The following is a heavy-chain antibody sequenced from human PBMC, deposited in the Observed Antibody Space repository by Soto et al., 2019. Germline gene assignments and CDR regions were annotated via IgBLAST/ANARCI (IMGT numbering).Heavy chain of an antibody. J-gene: IGHJ6*02. CDR1: GFTFSSYA. Sequence: GGSLRLSCAASGFTFSSYAMSWVRQAPGKGLEWVSAISGSGGSTYYADSVKGRFTISRDNSKNTLYLQMNSLRAEDTAVYYCAQWELIPRGMDVWGQGTTVTVSS. CDR2: ISGSGGST. CDR3: AQWELIPRGMDV. D-gene: IGHD1-26*01. V-gene: IGHV3-23*01.